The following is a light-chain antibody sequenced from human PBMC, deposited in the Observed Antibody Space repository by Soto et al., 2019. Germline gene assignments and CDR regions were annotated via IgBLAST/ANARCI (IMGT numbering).Light chain of an antibody. CDR2: EVS. CDR3: TSFTTISTWV. CDR1: SSDVGGYNY. V-gene: IGLV2-14*01. J-gene: IGLJ3*02. Sequence: QSVLTQPASVSGSPGQSITISCTGTSSDVGGYNYVSWFQQHPGKAPKLKIYEVSNRPSGVSNRFSGSKSGNTASLTISEHQADDEADYYCTSFTTISTWVFGGGTKLTVL.